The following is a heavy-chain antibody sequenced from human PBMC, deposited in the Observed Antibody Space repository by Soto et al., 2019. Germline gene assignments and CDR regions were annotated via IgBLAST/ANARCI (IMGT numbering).Heavy chain of an antibody. J-gene: IGHJ3*02. CDR1: GFTFSNAW. CDR2: INSDGSST. V-gene: IGHV3-74*01. CDR3: AREGIVVVPAAMNDAFDI. Sequence: GGSLRLSCAASGFTFSNAWMSWVRQAPGKGLVWVSRINSDGSSTSYADSVKGRFTISRDNAKNTLYLQMNSLRAEDTAVYYCAREGIVVVPAAMNDAFDIWGQGTMVTVSS. D-gene: IGHD2-2*01.